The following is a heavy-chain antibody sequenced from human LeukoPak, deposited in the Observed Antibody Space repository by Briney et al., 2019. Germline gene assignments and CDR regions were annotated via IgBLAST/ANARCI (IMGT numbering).Heavy chain of an antibody. CDR3: ARTNSQWLVYAFDI. J-gene: IGHJ3*02. CDR2: IYTSGST. Sequence: SETLSLTCTVSGGSISSGSYYWSWIRQPAGKGLEWIGRIYTSGSTNYNPSLKSRVTISVDTSKNQFSLKLSSVTAADTAVYYCARTNSQWLVYAFDIWGQGTMVTVSS. V-gene: IGHV4-61*02. D-gene: IGHD6-19*01. CDR1: GGSISSGSYY.